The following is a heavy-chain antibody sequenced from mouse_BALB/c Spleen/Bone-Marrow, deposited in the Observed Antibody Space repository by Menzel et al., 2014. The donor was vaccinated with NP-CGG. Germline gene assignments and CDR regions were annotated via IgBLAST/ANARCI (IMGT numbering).Heavy chain of an antibody. CDR1: GFDFRTYW. V-gene: IGHV4-1*02. Sequence: VQLKESGGGLVQPGGFLKLSCAASGFDFRTYWMSWVRQAPGKGLEWIGEINPDSNTINYTPSLKDKFIISRDNAKNTLYLQMSKVRSEDTALYYCARPGYYGWFAYWGQGTLVTVSA. J-gene: IGHJ3*01. CDR2: INPDSNTI. D-gene: IGHD2-3*01. CDR3: ARPGYYGWFAY.